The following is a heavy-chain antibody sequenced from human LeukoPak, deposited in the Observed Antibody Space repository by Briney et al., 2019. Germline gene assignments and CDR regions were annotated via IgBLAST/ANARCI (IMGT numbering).Heavy chain of an antibody. J-gene: IGHJ5*02. CDR1: GYTFTSYA. V-gene: IGHV7-4-1*02. CDR3: AREGYXXYNYXDSSGXYDXWFDP. Sequence: ASVKVSCKASGYTFTSYAMNWVRQAPGQGLEWMGWINTNTGNPTYAQGFTGRFVFSLDTSVSTAYLQISSLKAEDTAVYYCAREGYXXYNYXDSSGXYDXWFDPWGQGTLVTVSS. D-gene: IGHD3-22*01. CDR2: INTNTGNP.